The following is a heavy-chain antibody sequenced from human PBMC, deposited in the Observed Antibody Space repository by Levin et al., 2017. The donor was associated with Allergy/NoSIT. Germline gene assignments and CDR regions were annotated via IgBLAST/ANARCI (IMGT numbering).Heavy chain of an antibody. D-gene: IGHD3-10*01. J-gene: IGHJ4*02. CDR2: INHSGST. CDR1: GGSFSGYY. V-gene: IGHV4-34*01. Sequence: PSETLSLTCAVYGGSFSGYYWSWIRQPPGKGLEWIGEINHSGSTNYNPSLKSRVTISVDTSKNQFSLKLSSVTAADTAVYYCARSSGNYWGQGTLVTVSS. CDR3: ARSSGNY.